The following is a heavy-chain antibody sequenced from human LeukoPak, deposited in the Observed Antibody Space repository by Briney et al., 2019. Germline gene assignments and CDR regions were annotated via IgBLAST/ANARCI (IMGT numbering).Heavy chain of an antibody. Sequence: GGSLRLSCAASGFTFSSYAMSWVRQAPGKGLEWVSAISGSGGSTYYADSVKGRFTISRDNAKNSLYLQMNSLRAEDTAVYYCARDNDYFDYWGQGTLVTVSS. V-gene: IGHV3-23*01. J-gene: IGHJ4*02. CDR2: ISGSGGST. CDR1: GFTFSSYA. CDR3: ARDNDYFDY.